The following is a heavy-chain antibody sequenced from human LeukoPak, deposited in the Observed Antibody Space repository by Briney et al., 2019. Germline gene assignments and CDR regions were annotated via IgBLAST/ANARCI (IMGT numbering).Heavy chain of an antibody. J-gene: IGHJ4*02. CDR1: GFTFSNYA. CDR3: VIWGDYDVLTGYYVPDY. CDR2: ITGSGTNR. Sequence: GASLRLSCVASGFTFSNYAMSWVRQAPGKGLEWVSAITGSGTNRYYADSLKGRFTTSGDNSKNTVFLQMNSLRHEDTAIYYCVIWGDYDVLTGYYVPDYWGQGTLVTVAS. V-gene: IGHV3-23*01. D-gene: IGHD3-9*01.